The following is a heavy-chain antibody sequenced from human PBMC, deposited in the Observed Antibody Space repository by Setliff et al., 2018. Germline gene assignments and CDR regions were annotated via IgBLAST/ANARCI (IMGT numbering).Heavy chain of an antibody. V-gene: IGHV1-46*01. CDR2: INPSDGST. J-gene: IGHJ4*02. D-gene: IGHD3-3*01. Sequence: GASVKVSCKASGYTFTTYYMHWVRQAPGQGLEWMGVINPSDGSTTYAQKFQGRVKMTRDTSTNTVYMQLSSLRSEGTAVYYCARESTAKNFWGEYSDYWGQGTLVTVS. CDR1: GYTFTTYY. CDR3: ARESTAKNFWGEYSDY.